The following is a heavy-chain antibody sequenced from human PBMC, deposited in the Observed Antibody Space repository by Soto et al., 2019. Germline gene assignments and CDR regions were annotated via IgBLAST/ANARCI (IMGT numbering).Heavy chain of an antibody. CDR3: AREEAGGSGSYQGSHYYYYMDV. CDR1: GGTFSSYT. D-gene: IGHD3-10*01. Sequence: ASVKVSCKASGGTFSSYTISWVRQAPGQGLEWMGRIIPILGIANYAQKFQGRVTITADKSTSTAYMELSSLRSEDTAVYYCAREEAGGSGSYQGSHYYYYMDVWGKGTTVTVSS. J-gene: IGHJ6*03. V-gene: IGHV1-69*04. CDR2: IIPILGIA.